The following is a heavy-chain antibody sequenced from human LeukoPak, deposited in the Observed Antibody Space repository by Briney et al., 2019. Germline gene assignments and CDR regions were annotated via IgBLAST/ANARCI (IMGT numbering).Heavy chain of an antibody. Sequence: ASVKVSCKASGYTFTSYAMHWVRQAPGQRLEWMGWINAGNGNTKYSQKFQGRVTITRDTSASTAYMELSSLRSEDTAVYYCARGGFIVVVVAAIPQYNWFDPWGRGTLVTVSS. CDR3: ARGGFIVVVVAAIPQYNWFDP. J-gene: IGHJ5*02. V-gene: IGHV1-3*01. CDR2: INAGNGNT. CDR1: GYTFTSYA. D-gene: IGHD2-15*01.